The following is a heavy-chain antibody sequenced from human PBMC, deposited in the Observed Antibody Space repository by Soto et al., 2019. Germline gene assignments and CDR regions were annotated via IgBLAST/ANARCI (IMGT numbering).Heavy chain of an antibody. J-gene: IGHJ6*02. CDR3: ARGLYGMDV. CDR2: ISSSSSTI. Sequence: PGGSLRLSCAASGFTFSSYSMNWVRQAPGKGLEWVSYISSSSSTIYYADPVKGRFTISRDNAKNSLYLQMNSLRAEDTAVYYCARGLYGMDVWGQGTMVTVSS. V-gene: IGHV3-48*01. CDR1: GFTFSSYS.